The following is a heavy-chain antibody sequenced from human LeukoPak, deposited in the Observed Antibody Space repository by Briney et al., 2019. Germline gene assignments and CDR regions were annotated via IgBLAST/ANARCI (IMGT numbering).Heavy chain of an antibody. D-gene: IGHD3-22*01. CDR1: GYTFTGYY. V-gene: IGHV1-2*06. CDR2: INPNSGDT. J-gene: IGHJ3*02. Sequence: ASVKVSCKASGYTFTGYYMHWVRQAPGQGLEWMGRINPNSGDTNYAQKFQGRVTMTRDTSISTAYMELSRLRSDDTAVYYCARPKDTYYYDSSGYSSAAFDIWGQGTTVTVSS. CDR3: ARPKDTYYYDSSGYSSAAFDI.